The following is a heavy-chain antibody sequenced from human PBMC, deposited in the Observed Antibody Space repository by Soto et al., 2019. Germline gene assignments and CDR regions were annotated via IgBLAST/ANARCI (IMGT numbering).Heavy chain of an antibody. J-gene: IGHJ4*02. CDR2: IYYSGST. Sequence: TLSLTCTVSGGSISSYYWSWIRQPPGKGLEWIGYIYYSGSTNYNPSLKSRVTISVDTSKNQFSLKLSSVTAADTAVYYCAREGSGSLEYYFDYWGQGTLVTVSS. CDR3: AREGSGSLEYYFDY. D-gene: IGHD6-19*01. CDR1: GGSISSYY. V-gene: IGHV4-59*01.